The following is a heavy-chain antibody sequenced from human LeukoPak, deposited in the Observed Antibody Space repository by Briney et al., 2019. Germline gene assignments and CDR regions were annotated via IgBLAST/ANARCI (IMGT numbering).Heavy chain of an antibody. CDR2: ISVSGLST. CDR1: GFTFSDYA. J-gene: IGHJ5*02. CDR3: AKPRIVGVNWFDP. D-gene: IGHD1-26*01. Sequence: GGSLRLSCAASGFTFSDYAMSWVRQAPGKGLEWVSAISVSGLSTYYADSVKGRFTISRDNSKSTLYLRMNSLRAEDMAVYYCAKPRIVGVNWFDPWGQGTLVTVSS. V-gene: IGHV3-23*01.